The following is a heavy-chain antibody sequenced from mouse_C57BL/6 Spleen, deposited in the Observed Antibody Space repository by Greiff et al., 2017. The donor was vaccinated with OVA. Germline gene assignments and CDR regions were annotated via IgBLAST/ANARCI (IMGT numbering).Heavy chain of an antibody. CDR3: ARSDGNSYYFDY. D-gene: IGHD2-1*01. J-gene: IGHJ2*01. V-gene: IGHV1-9*01. Sequence: VQVVESGAELMKPGASVTLSCKASGYTFTGYWIEWVKQRPGHGLEWIGEILPGSGSTNYNEKFKGKATVTAETSSDTAYMQLISLTTYDASIYYCARSDGNSYYFDYWGQGTTLTVSS. CDR1: GYTFTGYW. CDR2: ILPGSGST.